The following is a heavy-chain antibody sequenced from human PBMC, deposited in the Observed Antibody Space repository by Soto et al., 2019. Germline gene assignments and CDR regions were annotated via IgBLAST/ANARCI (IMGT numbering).Heavy chain of an antibody. Sequence: GGSLRLSCAASGFTFSSYAMHWVRQAPGKGLEWVAVISYDGSNKYYADSVKGRFTISRDNSKNTLYLQMNSLRAEDTAVYYCARDRIAAAGIVQHWGQGTLVTVSS. CDR3: ARDRIAAAGIVQH. J-gene: IGHJ1*01. V-gene: IGHV3-30-3*01. D-gene: IGHD6-13*01. CDR2: ISYDGSNK. CDR1: GFTFSSYA.